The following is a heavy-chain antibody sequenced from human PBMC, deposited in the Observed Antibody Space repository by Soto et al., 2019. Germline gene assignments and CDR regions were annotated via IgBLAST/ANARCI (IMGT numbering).Heavy chain of an antibody. Sequence: DVQLVESGGGLVQPGGSLRLSCAASGFTFNTYWMHWVRQAPGKGLIWVSRLNGDGSTIDYADSVKGRFTMSRDNAKSTVYLQMHSLRAEDTAGYYCARDDNPDYWGQGTLVTVSS. CDR3: ARDDNPDY. V-gene: IGHV3-74*01. D-gene: IGHD1-20*01. CDR2: LNGDGSTI. J-gene: IGHJ4*02. CDR1: GFTFNTYW.